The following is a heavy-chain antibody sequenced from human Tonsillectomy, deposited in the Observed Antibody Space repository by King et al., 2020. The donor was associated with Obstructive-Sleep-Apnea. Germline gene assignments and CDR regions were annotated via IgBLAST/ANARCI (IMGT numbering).Heavy chain of an antibody. CDR3: ARDVDYDSSGYLDY. J-gene: IGHJ4*02. CDR2: ISGSGTTI. Sequence: VQLVESGGGLVKPGGSLRLSCAASGFTFSDYYMSWIRRAPGKGLEWVSYISGSGTTIYYANSVNGRFTISRDNAKNSLYLQMNSLRAEDAAFYYCARDVDYDSSGYLDYWGQGTLVTVSS. D-gene: IGHD3-22*01. CDR1: GFTFSDYY. V-gene: IGHV3-11*01.